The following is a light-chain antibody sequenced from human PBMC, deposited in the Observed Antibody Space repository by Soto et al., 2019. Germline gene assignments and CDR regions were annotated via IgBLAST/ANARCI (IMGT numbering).Light chain of an antibody. CDR2: GAS. J-gene: IGKJ4*01. CDR1: QSVGRN. CDR3: QQYNHWPPLT. Sequence: EIVMTQSPATLSVSPGERATLSCRASQSVGRNLAWYQQKPGQAPRLLIYGASTRATGIPSRFSGSGSGTESTLTISSLQSEDFAIYSCQQYNHWPPLTFGGGTKVEIK. V-gene: IGKV3-15*01.